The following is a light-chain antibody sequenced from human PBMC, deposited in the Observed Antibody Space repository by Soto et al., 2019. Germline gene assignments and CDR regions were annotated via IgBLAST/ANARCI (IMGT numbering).Light chain of an antibody. J-gene: IGKJ4*01. CDR1: QYISTY. CDR3: QRTYSTPY. CDR2: VAS. V-gene: IGKV1-39*01. Sequence: DIQLTQSPSSLSASVGDRVTITCRASQYISTYLHCYQQKPGRAPNVLIYVASNLQSGVPSRFCGSGSGKVFTLTLSSLQPEYFATYFCQRTYSTPYFGGG.